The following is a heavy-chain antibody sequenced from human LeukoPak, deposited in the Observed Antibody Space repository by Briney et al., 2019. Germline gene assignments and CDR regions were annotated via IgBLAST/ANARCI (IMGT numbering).Heavy chain of an antibody. CDR1: GFTFSSYE. Sequence: GGSLRLSCAASGFTFSSYEMNWVRQAPGKGLEWVSYISSSGSTIYYADSVKGRFTISRDNAKNSLYLQMNSLRAEDTAVYYCARELIQDDYGDYVGAFDIWGQGIMVTVSS. CDR3: ARELIQDDYGDYVGAFDI. V-gene: IGHV3-48*03. CDR2: ISSSGSTI. J-gene: IGHJ3*02. D-gene: IGHD4-17*01.